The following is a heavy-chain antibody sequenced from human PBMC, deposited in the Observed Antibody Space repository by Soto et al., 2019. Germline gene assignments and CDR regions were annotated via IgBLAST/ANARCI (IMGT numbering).Heavy chain of an antibody. V-gene: IGHV4-31*03. CDR1: GGSISSGGYY. CDR3: ARDRRDWFDP. Sequence: QGQLQESGPGLVKPSQTLSLTCTVSGGSISSGGYYWSWIRQHPGKGLEYIGYIHNSGTTYYNPSLQSRVTISMDTSKNHFSLKLSSVTAADTAVYYCARDRRDWFDPWGQGTLVTVSS. J-gene: IGHJ5*02. CDR2: IHNSGTT.